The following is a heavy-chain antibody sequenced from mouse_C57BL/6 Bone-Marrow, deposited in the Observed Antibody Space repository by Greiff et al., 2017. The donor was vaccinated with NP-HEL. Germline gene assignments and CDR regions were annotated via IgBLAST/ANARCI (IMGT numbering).Heavy chain of an antibody. CDR1: GFNIKNTY. CDR2: IDPANGNT. Sequence: EVQLVESVAELVRPGASVKLSCTASGFNIKNTYMHWVKQRPEQGLEWIGRIDPANGNTKYAPKFQGKATITADTSSNTAYLQLSSLTSEDTAIYYCARKATTVVQPLFAYWGQGTLVTVSA. V-gene: IGHV14-3*01. D-gene: IGHD1-1*01. CDR3: ARKATTVVQPLFAY. J-gene: IGHJ3*01.